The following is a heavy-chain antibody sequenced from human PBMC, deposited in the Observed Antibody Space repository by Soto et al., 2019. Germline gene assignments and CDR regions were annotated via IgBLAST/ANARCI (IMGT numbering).Heavy chain of an antibody. J-gene: IGHJ6*02. CDR1: GYTFTSYY. Sequence: ASVKVSCEASGYTFTSYYMHWVRQAPGQGLEWMGIINPSGGSTSYAQKFQGRVTMTRDTSTSTVYMELSSLRSEDTAVYYCASPSVVGASGYYYGMDVWGQGTTVTVSS. D-gene: IGHD2-15*01. CDR3: ASPSVVGASGYYYGMDV. CDR2: INPSGGST. V-gene: IGHV1-46*03.